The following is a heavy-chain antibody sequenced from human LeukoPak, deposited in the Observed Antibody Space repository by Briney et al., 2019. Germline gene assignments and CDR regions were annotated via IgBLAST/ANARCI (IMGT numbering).Heavy chain of an antibody. CDR1: GYTFTGFY. Sequence: ASVKVSCKASGYTFTGFYMHWLRQAPGQGLEWMGWINPNSADTGYVQKFLGRVTMTRDMSISTIYMELTRLRSDDTALYYCARWDGYSSSPDYWGQGTLVTVSS. CDR2: INPNSADT. D-gene: IGHD6-13*01. CDR3: ARWDGYSSSPDY. V-gene: IGHV1-2*02. J-gene: IGHJ4*02.